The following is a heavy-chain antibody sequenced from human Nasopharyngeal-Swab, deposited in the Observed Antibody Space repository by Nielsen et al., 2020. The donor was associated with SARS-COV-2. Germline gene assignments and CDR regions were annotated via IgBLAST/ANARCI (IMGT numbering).Heavy chain of an antibody. CDR3: AREYSSSWAYYYYGMDV. V-gene: IGHV3-48*03. J-gene: IGHJ6*02. Sequence: GESLKIPCVASGFTFSSYEMNWVRQAPGKGLEWVSYISSSGSTIYYADSVKGRFTISRDNAKNSLYLQMNSLRAEDTAVYYCAREYSSSWAYYYYGMDVWGQGTTVTVSS. CDR1: GFTFSSYE. D-gene: IGHD6-6*01. CDR2: ISSSGSTI.